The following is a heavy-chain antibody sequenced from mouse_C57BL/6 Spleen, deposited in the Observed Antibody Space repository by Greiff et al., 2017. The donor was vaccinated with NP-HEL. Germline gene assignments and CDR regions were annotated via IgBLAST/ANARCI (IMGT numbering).Heavy chain of an antibody. D-gene: IGHD1-1*01. CDR1: GYTFTSYW. V-gene: IGHV1-55*01. Sequence: QVQLQQPGAELVKPGASVKMSCKASGYTFTSYWITWVKQRPGPGLEWIGDIYPGSGSTNYNEKFKSKATLTVDTSSSTAYMQLSSLTSEDSAVYYCAREGSTVVSFYAMDYWGQGTSVTVSS. CDR2: IYPGSGST. J-gene: IGHJ4*01. CDR3: AREGSTVVSFYAMDY.